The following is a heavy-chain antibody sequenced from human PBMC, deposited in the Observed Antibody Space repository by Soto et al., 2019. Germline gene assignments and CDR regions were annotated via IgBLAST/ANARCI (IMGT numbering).Heavy chain of an antibody. D-gene: IGHD3-3*01. Sequence: SFPTLVNPTKTLTLTCTFSGFSLTTLGICVSCILQPAGKALECLALIDWDDDKYYSTSLKTRLTISKDTSKNQVVLTMTNMDPVDTATYYCARTYYDFWSGYPRRIQKYYFDYWGQGTLVTVSS. J-gene: IGHJ4*02. CDR3: ARTYYDFWSGYPRRIQKYYFDY. CDR2: IDWDDDK. V-gene: IGHV2-70*01. CDR1: GFSLTTLGIC.